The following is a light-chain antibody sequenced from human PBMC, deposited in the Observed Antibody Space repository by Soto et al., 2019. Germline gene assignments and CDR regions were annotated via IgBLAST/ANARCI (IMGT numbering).Light chain of an antibody. CDR2: RAS. V-gene: IGKV3-15*01. J-gene: IGKJ2*01. CDR1: QSVSSY. Sequence: EIVMTQSPATLSVSPGGRATLSCRASQSVSSYLAWYQQRPGQPPRLLIYRASTRATGVPARFSGSGSGTEFSLTISSLQSEDFATYYCQQANSFPYTFGQGTKLEIK. CDR3: QQANSFPYT.